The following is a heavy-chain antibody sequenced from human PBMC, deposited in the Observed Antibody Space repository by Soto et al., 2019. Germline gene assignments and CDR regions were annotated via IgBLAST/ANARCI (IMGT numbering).Heavy chain of an antibody. CDR2: ISWDGDST. CDR1: GFKFEDHA. D-gene: IGHD3-22*01. CDR3: AKGFYYYDSSGHPPDY. V-gene: IGHV3-43*01. J-gene: IGHJ4*02. Sequence: PRGSLRLSSPASGFKFEDHAMHWVLLGLRKALEWVSLISWDGDSTYYADSVKGRFTISRDNSKNSLYLQMNSLRTEDTALYYCAKGFYYYDSSGHPPDYWGQGT.